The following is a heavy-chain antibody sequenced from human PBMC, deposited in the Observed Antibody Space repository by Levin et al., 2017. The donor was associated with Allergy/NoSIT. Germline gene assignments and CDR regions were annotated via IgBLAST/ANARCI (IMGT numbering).Heavy chain of an antibody. CDR2: IYYSGST. J-gene: IGHJ4*02. CDR3: AGYLYSSSWYLDY. D-gene: IGHD6-13*01. CDR1: GGSISSSSYY. Sequence: SQTLSLTCTVSGGSISSSSYYWGWIRQPPGKGLEWIGSIYYSGSTYYNPSLKSRVTISVDTSKNQFSLKLSSVTAADTAVYYCAGYLYSSSWYLDYWGQGTLVTVSS. V-gene: IGHV4-39*01.